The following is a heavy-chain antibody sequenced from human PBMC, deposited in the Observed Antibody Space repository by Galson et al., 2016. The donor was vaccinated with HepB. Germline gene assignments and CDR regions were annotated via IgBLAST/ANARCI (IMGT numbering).Heavy chain of an antibody. CDR1: GDSVSSSTAA. CDR2: TYYRSKWYN. CDR3: AREVRYPPSGGMEV. Sequence: CAISGDSVSSSTAAWIWIRQSPSRGLEWLGRTYYRSKWYNDYAVSVKSRITINPDTSKNQFSLQLSSATPEDTAVYYCAREVRYPPSGGMEVWGQGTTVTVSS. D-gene: IGHD2-15*01. V-gene: IGHV6-1*01. J-gene: IGHJ6*02.